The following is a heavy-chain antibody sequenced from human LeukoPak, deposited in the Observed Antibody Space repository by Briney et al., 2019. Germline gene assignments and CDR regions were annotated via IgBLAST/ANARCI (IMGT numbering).Heavy chain of an antibody. CDR2: IYYSGST. V-gene: IGHV4-61*01. CDR3: ARDKTNWFDP. J-gene: IGHJ5*02. Sequence: SETLSLTCTVSGGSVSSGSYYWSWIRQPPGQGLEGIGYIYYSGSTNYNPSLKSRVTISVDTSKNQFSLKLSSVTAADTAVYYCARDKTNWFDPWGQGTLVTVSS. CDR1: GGSVSSGSYY.